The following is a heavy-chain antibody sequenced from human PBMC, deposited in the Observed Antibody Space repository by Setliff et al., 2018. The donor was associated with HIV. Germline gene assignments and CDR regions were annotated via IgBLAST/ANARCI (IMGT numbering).Heavy chain of an antibody. D-gene: IGHD3-10*01. V-gene: IGHV4-61*02. CDR1: GGSISSGSYY. CDR3: ARESGLQVRGAMYYYMDV. Sequence: PSETLSLTCTVSGGSISSGSYYWSWIRQPAGKGLGWIGRIYTSGNTKYNPSLKSRVTISVDTSKNQLSLKLSSVTAADTAVYYCARESGLQVRGAMYYYMDVWGTGTTVTSP. J-gene: IGHJ6*03. CDR2: IYTSGNT.